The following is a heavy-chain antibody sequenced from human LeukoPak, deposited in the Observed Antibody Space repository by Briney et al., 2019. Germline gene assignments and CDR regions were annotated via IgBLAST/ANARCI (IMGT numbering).Heavy chain of an antibody. Sequence: PSETLSLTCTVSGGSISSYYWIWIRQPPGKGLEWIGYIYYSGNTNYNPSLKSRVTISVDTSKNQFSLKLSSVTAADTAVYYCARGGDSSGYVFDYWGQGTLVTVSS. CDR2: IYYSGNT. CDR3: ARGGDSSGYVFDY. V-gene: IGHV4-59*08. J-gene: IGHJ4*02. CDR1: GGSISSYY. D-gene: IGHD3-22*01.